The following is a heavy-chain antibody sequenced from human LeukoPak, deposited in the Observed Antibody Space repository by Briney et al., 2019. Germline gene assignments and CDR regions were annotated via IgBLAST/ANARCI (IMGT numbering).Heavy chain of an antibody. D-gene: IGHD1-1*01. V-gene: IGHV3-7*01. CDR2: IKQDGSEK. Sequence: AGRSLRLSCAASGFTFSGNWMSWVRQAPGNWLEWVSNIKQDGSEKNYVDSVKGRFTVSRDNAKNSLYLQMNSLRVEDTAVYYCATDRDWTLLDYWGQGTLVTVSS. CDR3: ATDRDWTLLDY. CDR1: GFTFSGNW. J-gene: IGHJ4*02.